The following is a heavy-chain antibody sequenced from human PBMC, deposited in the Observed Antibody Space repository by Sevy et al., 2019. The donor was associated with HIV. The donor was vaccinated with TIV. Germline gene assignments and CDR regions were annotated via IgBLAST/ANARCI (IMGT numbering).Heavy chain of an antibody. CDR1: GFTFDDYA. J-gene: IGHJ6*02. Sequence: GGSLRLSFAASGFTFDDYAMHWVRQAPGKGLEWVSGISWNSGSIGYADSVKGRFTISRDNAKNSLYLQMNSLRAEDTSLYYCAKDFLGPYCSSTSCYPYYYGMDVWGQGTTVTVSS. CDR2: ISWNSGSI. CDR3: AKDFLGPYCSSTSCYPYYYGMDV. D-gene: IGHD2-2*01. V-gene: IGHV3-9*01.